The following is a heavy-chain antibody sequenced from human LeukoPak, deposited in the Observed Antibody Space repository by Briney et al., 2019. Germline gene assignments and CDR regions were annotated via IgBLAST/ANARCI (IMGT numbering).Heavy chain of an antibody. J-gene: IGHJ6*02. Sequence: SETLSLTCTGAGGSISSYYWSWIRQPPGKGLEWIGYIYYSGSTNYNPSLKSRVTISVDTSKNQFSLKLSSVTAADTAVYYCARGVPFFGFLESAFNSGYYYYYGMDVWGQGTTVTVSS. CDR3: ARGVPFFGFLESAFNSGYYYYYGMDV. D-gene: IGHD3-3*01. CDR1: GGSISSYY. CDR2: IYYSGST. V-gene: IGHV4-59*01.